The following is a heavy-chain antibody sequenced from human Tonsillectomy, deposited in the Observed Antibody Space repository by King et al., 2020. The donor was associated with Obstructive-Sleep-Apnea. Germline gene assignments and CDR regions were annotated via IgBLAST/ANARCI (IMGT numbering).Heavy chain of an antibody. CDR1: GFSFSSFT. D-gene: IGHD1-7*01. CDR2: ISSGGSYI. CDR3: VTVGLPGTGPA. Sequence: VQLVESGGGLVKPGGSLRLSCAASGFSFSSFTMNWVRQAPGKGLEWVASISSGGSYIYYRDSVKGRFTISRDNAENSLYLHMNSLSIEDTAVFYCVTVGLPGTGPAWGQGTLVTVSS. V-gene: IGHV3-21*01. J-gene: IGHJ5*02.